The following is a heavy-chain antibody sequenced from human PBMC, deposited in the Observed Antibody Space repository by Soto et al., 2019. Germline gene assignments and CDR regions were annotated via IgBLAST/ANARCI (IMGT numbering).Heavy chain of an antibody. V-gene: IGHV2-26*01. CDR1: GFSLSNARMG. J-gene: IGHJ4*02. CDR2: IFSNDEK. Sequence: QVTLKESGPVLVKPTETLTLTCTVSGFSLSNARMGVSWIRQPPGKALEWLAHIFSNDEKSYSTSLKSRLTISKDTSKSQVVLTMTNMYPVDTATCYCARIVLDYIWGSYRATPCDYWGQGTLVTVSS. D-gene: IGHD3-16*02. CDR3: ARIVLDYIWGSYRATPCDY.